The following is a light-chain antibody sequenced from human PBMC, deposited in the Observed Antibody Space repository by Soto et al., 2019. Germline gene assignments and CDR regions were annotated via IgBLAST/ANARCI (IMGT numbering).Light chain of an antibody. CDR3: QQYNNRPPWT. V-gene: IGKV3-15*01. CDR1: QRVTTN. Sequence: EIVMTQSPATLSVSPGERATLSCRASQRVTTNLAWYQQRPGQAPRLLIYGASTRASGVPARFSGSGSGTEFTLTIDSLQSEDFAVYYCQQYNNRPPWTFGQGTKVEIK. J-gene: IGKJ1*01. CDR2: GAS.